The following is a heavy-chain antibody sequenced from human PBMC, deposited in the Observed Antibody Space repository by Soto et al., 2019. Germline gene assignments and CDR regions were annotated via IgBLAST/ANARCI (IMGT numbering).Heavy chain of an antibody. D-gene: IGHD1-20*01. J-gene: IGHJ5*02. V-gene: IGHV1-8*02. CDR1: GYSFSDYD. Sequence: QVQLVQSGAEVKKPGASVKVSCKASGYSFSDYDINWVRQATGQGPEWMGWMNPQSGNTGYAQKFQGRVTMTRNTSINTAYMELSSLGSDDTAVYYCARDKRYNWNDEGWFDPWGQGTLVTVSS. CDR2: MNPQSGNT. CDR3: ARDKRYNWNDEGWFDP.